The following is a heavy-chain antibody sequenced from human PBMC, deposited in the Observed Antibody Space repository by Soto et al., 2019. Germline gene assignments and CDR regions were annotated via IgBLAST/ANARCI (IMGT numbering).Heavy chain of an antibody. D-gene: IGHD1-26*01. CDR3: ARGKYIGSYYFDS. J-gene: IGHJ4*02. V-gene: IGHV3-74*01. Sequence: GSLRLSCEVSGFTFGDYWMHWVRQAPGKGLEWVSRVDSDGNGATYADSVRGRFTISRDNAKNTLYLQITGLGVEDTAMYYCARGKYIGSYYFDSWGQGTPVTVSS. CDR2: VDSDGNGA. CDR1: GFTFGDYW.